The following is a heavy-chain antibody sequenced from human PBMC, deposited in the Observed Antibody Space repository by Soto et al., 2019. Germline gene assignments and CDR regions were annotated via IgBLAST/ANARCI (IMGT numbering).Heavy chain of an antibody. CDR1: GFTFSDYY. CDR3: AKGGRLHGNWFEP. D-gene: IGHD6-25*01. V-gene: IGHV3-11*05. CDR2: ISSSSSYT. J-gene: IGHJ5*01. Sequence: QVQLVESGGGLVKPGGSLRLSCAASGFTFSDYYMSWIRQAPGKGLEWVSYISSSSSYTNYADSVKGRFTISRDNAKKSLYLQMNSLIAEDAALYYCAKGGRLHGNWFEPWGQGNLVTVSS.